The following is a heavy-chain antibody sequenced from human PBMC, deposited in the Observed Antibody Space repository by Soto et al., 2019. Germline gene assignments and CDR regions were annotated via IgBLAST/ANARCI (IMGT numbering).Heavy chain of an antibody. D-gene: IGHD2-2*01. CDR2: INPNSGGT. V-gene: IGHV1-2*04. CDR3: AIVFVLLQADMGSREICYVLEF. J-gene: IGHJ6*02. Sequence: ASVKVSCKASGYTFTGYYMHWVRQSPGQGLEWMGWINPNSGGTNYAQKFQGWVTMTRDTSISTAYMELSRLRSDDTDVYHCAIVFVLLQADMGSREICYVLEFWRHGTTVTASS. CDR1: GYTFTGYY.